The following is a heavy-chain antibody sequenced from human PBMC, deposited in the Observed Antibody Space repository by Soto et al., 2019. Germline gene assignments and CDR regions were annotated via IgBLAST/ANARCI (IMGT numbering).Heavy chain of an antibody. Sequence: SLRLSCAASGFTFSSYGMHWVRQAPGKGLEWVAVISYDGSNKYYADSVKGRFTISRDNSKNTLYLQMNSLRAEDTAVYYCAKEISVVVVAASDYWGQGTLVTVSS. CDR2: ISYDGSNK. CDR3: AKEISVVVVAASDY. D-gene: IGHD2-15*01. V-gene: IGHV3-30*18. J-gene: IGHJ4*02. CDR1: GFTFSSYG.